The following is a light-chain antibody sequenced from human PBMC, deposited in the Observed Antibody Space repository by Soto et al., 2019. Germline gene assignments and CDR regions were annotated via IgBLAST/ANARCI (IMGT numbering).Light chain of an antibody. CDR1: SSNIGSNT. CDR3: AAWDDSLNVV. V-gene: IGLV1-44*01. CDR2: NNN. J-gene: IGLJ2*01. Sequence: QSVVTQPPSASGTPGQRVTISCSGSSSNIGSNTVNWYQQLPGTAPKLLMYNNNQRPSGVPDRFSGSKSGTSASLAISGLQSEDEADYYCAAWDDSLNVVFGGGTKLTVL.